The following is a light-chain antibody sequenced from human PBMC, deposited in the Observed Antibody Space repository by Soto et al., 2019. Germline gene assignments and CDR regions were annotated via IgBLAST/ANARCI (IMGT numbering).Light chain of an antibody. CDR1: SSSIGSNS. CDR2: SNN. Sequence: QSVLTQPPSASGTPGQRVTISCSGRSSSIGSNSVNWYQQLPGTAPKLLIYSNNQRPSGVPDRFSGSKSGTSGSLVISGLQSEDEADYFCAAWDDSLNGYVFGAGTKVTV. CDR3: AAWDDSLNGYV. J-gene: IGLJ1*01. V-gene: IGLV1-44*01.